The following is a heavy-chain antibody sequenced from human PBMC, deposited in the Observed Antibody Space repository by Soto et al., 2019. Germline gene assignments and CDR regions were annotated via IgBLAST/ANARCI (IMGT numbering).Heavy chain of an antibody. CDR3: AREVMVRGAFDY. J-gene: IGHJ4*02. Sequence: QVQLQESGPGLVKPSQTLSLTCTVSGGSISSGGYYWSWIRQHPGKGLEWIGYIYYSGSTYYNPSLKSRVTISVDTSKNQFSLKLSSVTAAETAVYYCAREVMVRGAFDYWGQGTLVTVSS. CDR2: IYYSGST. CDR1: GGSISSGGYY. D-gene: IGHD3-10*01. V-gene: IGHV4-31*03.